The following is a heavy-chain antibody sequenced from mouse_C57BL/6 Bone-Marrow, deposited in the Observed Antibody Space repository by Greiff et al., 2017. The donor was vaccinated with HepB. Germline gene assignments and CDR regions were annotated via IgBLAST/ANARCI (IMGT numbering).Heavy chain of an antibody. Sequence: QVQLQQPGAELVKPGASVKMSCKASGYTFTSYWITWVKQRPGQGLEWIGDIYPGSGSTNYNEKFKSKATLTVDTSSSTAYMQLSSLTSEDSAVYYCARRGIATIVEDYYGMDYWCQGTSVTVSA. V-gene: IGHV1-55*01. D-gene: IGHD1-1*01. J-gene: IGHJ4*01. CDR2: IYPGSGST. CDR3: ARRGIATIVEDYYGMDY. CDR1: GYTFTSYW.